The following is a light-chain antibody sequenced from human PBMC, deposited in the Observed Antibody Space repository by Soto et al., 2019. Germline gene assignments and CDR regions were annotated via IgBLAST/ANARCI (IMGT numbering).Light chain of an antibody. Sequence: SYELTQPPSVSVAPGQTARITCGGNNIGGKSVHWYQQQPGQAPVLVVYDDSDRPSGIPDRFSGSNSGDTATLTIRRVEAGDEADYYCHVWDSSSDHDVFGTGTKVTVL. J-gene: IGLJ1*01. CDR2: DDS. CDR3: HVWDSSSDHDV. CDR1: NIGGKS. V-gene: IGLV3-21*02.